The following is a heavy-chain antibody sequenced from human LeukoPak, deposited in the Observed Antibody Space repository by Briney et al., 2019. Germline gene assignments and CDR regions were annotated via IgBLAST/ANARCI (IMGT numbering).Heavy chain of an antibody. V-gene: IGHV1-2*02. Sequence: ASVKVSCKASGYAFTGYYIHWVRQAPGQGLEWMGWINPNSGGTNYAQKFQGRVTMTRDTSISTAYMELRRLRSDDRAVYYCARGPPTIVVVITTGDFDSWGQGTLVTVSS. J-gene: IGHJ4*02. D-gene: IGHD3-22*01. CDR2: INPNSGGT. CDR1: GYAFTGYY. CDR3: ARGPPTIVVVITTGDFDS.